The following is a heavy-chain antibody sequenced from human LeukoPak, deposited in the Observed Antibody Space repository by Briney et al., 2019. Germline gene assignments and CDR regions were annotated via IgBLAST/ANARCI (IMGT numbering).Heavy chain of an antibody. J-gene: IGHJ4*02. CDR3: AKGSYYDSSGSFYFDY. CDR1: GFTFSIFG. D-gene: IGHD3-22*01. Sequence: GGSLRLSCTASGFTFSIFGMHWVRQAPGKGLEWVAAILNDGRHKDHAESVRGRFSISRDNSKNTLYVQVNSLGTEDTAAYYCAKGSYYDSSGSFYFDYWGQGTLVTVSS. CDR2: ILNDGRHK. V-gene: IGHV3-30*18.